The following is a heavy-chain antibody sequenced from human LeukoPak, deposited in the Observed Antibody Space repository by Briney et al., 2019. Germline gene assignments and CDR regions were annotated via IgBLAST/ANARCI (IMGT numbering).Heavy chain of an antibody. J-gene: IGHJ4*02. CDR2: IYYSGST. CDR3: ARQVLYYYDSSGRVNF. D-gene: IGHD3-22*01. Sequence: SETLSLTCTVSGGSISSSSYYWGWISQPPGKGLAWIGSIYYSGSTYYNPSRKSRVTISVDTSKNQFSLKLSSVTAADTAVYYCARQVLYYYDSSGRVNFWGQGTLVTVSS. CDR1: GGSISSSSYY. V-gene: IGHV4-39*01.